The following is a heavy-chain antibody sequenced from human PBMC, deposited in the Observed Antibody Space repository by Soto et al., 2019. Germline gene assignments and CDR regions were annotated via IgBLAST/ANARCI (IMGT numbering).Heavy chain of an antibody. D-gene: IGHD5-18*01. CDR3: ASLDTAMAFGY. V-gene: IGHV4-59*01. Sequence: SETLSLTCTVSGGSISSYYWSWIRQPPGKGLEWIGYIYYSGSTNYNPSLKSRVTISADTSKNQFSLKLSSVTAADTAVYYCASLDTAMAFGYWGQGTLVTVSS. CDR2: IYYSGST. CDR1: GGSISSYY. J-gene: IGHJ4*02.